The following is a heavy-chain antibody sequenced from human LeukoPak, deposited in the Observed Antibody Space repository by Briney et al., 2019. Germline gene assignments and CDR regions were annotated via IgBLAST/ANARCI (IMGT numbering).Heavy chain of an antibody. CDR1: GYTFTGDY. V-gene: IGHV1-2*02. D-gene: IGHD4-17*01. Sequence: RASVKVSCKASGYTFTGDYMLWVRQAPGQGLEWLGWINPNSGGTNYAQKFQGRVTMTRDTSISTAYMELSRLRSDDTAVYYCARDTDYGDYFFDYWGQGTLVTVSS. CDR3: ARDTDYGDYFFDY. J-gene: IGHJ4*02. CDR2: INPNSGGT.